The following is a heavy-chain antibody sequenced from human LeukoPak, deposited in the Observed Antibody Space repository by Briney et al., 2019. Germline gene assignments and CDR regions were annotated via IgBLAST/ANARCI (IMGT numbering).Heavy chain of an antibody. CDR1: GDRVSSNSAA. D-gene: IGHD1-1*01. Sequence: PSQTLSLTCAISGDRVSSNSAAWNWIRQSPSRGLEWLGRTYYRSKWYYDYALSVKRRIVINPDTSKNQFSLQLNSVTPEDTAVYYCARQSSTDYYYYGLDVWGQGTTVTVSS. CDR3: ARQSSTDYYYYGLDV. CDR2: TYYRSKWYY. V-gene: IGHV6-1*01. J-gene: IGHJ6*02.